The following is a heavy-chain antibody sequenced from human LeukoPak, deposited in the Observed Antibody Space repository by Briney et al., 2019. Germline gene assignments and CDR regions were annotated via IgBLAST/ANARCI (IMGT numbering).Heavy chain of an antibody. CDR3: ARSRDIVVVPAAIVTPANWFDP. CDR1: GGTFSSYT. CDR2: IIPILGIA. J-gene: IGHJ5*02. V-gene: IGHV1-69*02. D-gene: IGHD2-2*02. Sequence: SVKVSCKASGGTFSSYTISWVRLAPGQGLEWMGRIIPILGIANYAQKFQGRVTITADKSTSTAYMELSSLRSEDTAVYYCARSRDIVVVPAAIVTPANWFDPWGQGTLVTVSS.